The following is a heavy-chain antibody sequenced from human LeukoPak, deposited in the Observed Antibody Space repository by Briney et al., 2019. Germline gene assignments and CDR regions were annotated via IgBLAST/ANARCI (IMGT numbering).Heavy chain of an antibody. Sequence: SQTLSLTCAISGDSVSSNSAAWNWIRQSPSRGLEWLGRTYYRSKWYNDYAVSVKSRITINPDTSKNQFSLQLNSVTPEDTAVYYCARAPAGKGGYVFYYDYWGQGTLVTVSS. D-gene: IGHD3-16*01. CDR2: TYYRSKWYN. CDR3: ARAPAGKGGYVFYYDY. V-gene: IGHV6-1*01. J-gene: IGHJ4*02. CDR1: GDSVSSNSAA.